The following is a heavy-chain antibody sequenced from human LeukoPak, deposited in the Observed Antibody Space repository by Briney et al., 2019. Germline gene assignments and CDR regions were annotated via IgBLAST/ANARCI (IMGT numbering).Heavy chain of an antibody. CDR3: ATPLAVAGTGYGYYYYYGMDV. V-gene: IGHV1-24*01. D-gene: IGHD6-19*01. CDR2: FDPEDGET. Sequence: ASVTVSCKVSGYTLTELSMHWVRQAPGKGLEWMGGFDPEDGETIYAQKFQGRVTMTEDTSTDTAYMELSSLRSEDTAVYYCATPLAVAGTGYGYYYYYGMDVWGQGTLVTVSS. CDR1: GYTLTELS. J-gene: IGHJ6*02.